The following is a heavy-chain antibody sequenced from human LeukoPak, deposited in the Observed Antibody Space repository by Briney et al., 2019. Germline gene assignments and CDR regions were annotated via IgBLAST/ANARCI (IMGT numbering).Heavy chain of an antibody. D-gene: IGHD4-17*01. V-gene: IGHV3-23*01. Sequence: GGSLRLSCAASGFTFSSYAMSWVRQAPGKGLEWVSAISGSGGSTYYADSVKGRFTISRDNSKNTLYLQMNSLRAEDTAVYYCASQALGRPTVTSPPLDYWGQGTLVTVSS. CDR2: ISGSGGST. CDR1: GFTFSSYA. J-gene: IGHJ4*02. CDR3: ASQALGRPTVTSPPLDY.